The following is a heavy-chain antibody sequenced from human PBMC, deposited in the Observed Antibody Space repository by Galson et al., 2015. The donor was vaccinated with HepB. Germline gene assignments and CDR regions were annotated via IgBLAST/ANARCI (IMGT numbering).Heavy chain of an antibody. CDR3: ARGPPLKDWEYYFDH. V-gene: IGHV4-59*01. J-gene: IGHJ4*02. CDR2: IYYIGST. CDR1: GGSISTYH. D-gene: IGHD1-26*01. Sequence: LSLTCTVSGGSISTYHWSWIRQPPGKGLEWIGYIYYIGSTNYNPSLRSRVTMSIDRSKNQFSLKLTSVTAADTAVYYCARGPPLKDWEYYFDHWGQGTLVTVSS.